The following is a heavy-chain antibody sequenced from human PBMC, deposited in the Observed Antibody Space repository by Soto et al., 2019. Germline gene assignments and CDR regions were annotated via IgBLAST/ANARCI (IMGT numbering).Heavy chain of an antibody. D-gene: IGHD3-3*01. Sequence: GWSLKLSRAACRVTVSSYVMPVVRQAPGKGLEWVAVIWYDGSNKYYADSVKGRFTISRDNSKNTLYLQMNSLRAEDTAVYYCAREIVYYDFWSGYPNYYYYGMDVWGQGTTVTVSS. CDR1: RVTVSSYV. V-gene: IGHV3-33*01. CDR2: IWYDGSNK. CDR3: AREIVYYDFWSGYPNYYYYGMDV. J-gene: IGHJ6*02.